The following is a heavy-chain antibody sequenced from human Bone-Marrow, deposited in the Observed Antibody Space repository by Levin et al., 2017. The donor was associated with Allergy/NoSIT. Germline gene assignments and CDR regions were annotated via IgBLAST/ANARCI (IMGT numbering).Heavy chain of an antibody. CDR1: GYTFSDFY. D-gene: IGHD2-2*01. CDR3: ARSNATSFEY. J-gene: IGHJ4*02. CDR2: TPPGGGDA. Sequence: GASVKVSCKTSGYTFSDFYIHWVRQAPGQGLEWVGRTPPGGGDATYGQRFQGRVTLTRDTSTNTAYMELNRLTSDDTAVFYCARSNATSFEYWGQGHLVIVSP. V-gene: IGHV1-2*06.